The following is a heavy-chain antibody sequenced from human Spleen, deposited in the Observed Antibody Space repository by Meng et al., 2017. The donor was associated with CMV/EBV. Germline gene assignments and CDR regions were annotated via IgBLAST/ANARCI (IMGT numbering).Heavy chain of an antibody. D-gene: IGHD6-13*01. CDR2: IKEDGSEK. J-gene: IGHJ4*02. CDR3: VQLDLFERQIDY. CDR1: GFTFSSYW. Sequence: GESLKISCAASGFTFSSYWMSWVRQAPGKGLEWVANIKEDGSEKYNVDSVKGRFTVSRDNAKNSLHLQMNSLRAEDTAVYYCVQLDLFERQIDYWGQGTLVTVSS. V-gene: IGHV3-7*03.